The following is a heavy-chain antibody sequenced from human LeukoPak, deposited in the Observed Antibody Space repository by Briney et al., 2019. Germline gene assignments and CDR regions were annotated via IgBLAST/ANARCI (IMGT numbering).Heavy chain of an antibody. V-gene: IGHV1-18*01. J-gene: IGHJ6*03. D-gene: IGHD5-18*01. CDR2: ISPYNGNT. Sequence: ASVKVSCNTSGYTFTSYGISWVRQAPGQGLEWMGWISPYNGNTNYAQNLQGRVTMTTDTSTSTAYMELRSLRSDDTAVYYCARDRTAMIKRDHYYYMDVWGKGTTVIVS. CDR1: GYTFTSYG. CDR3: ARDRTAMIKRDHYYYMDV.